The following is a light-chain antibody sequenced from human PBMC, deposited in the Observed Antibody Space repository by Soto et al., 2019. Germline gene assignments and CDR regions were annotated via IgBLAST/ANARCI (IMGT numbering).Light chain of an antibody. CDR3: QKYDSLPLN. V-gene: IGKV1-33*01. CDR1: QDISNY. Sequence: DIQMTQSPSSLSASVGDRVTSSCQASQDISNYLNWYQHKEGKAPKLLIYDASNVETGVPSRFSGSGSGTDFTLTISSLQPEDIATSYCQKYDSLPLNFDPGTKVDIK. J-gene: IGKJ3*01. CDR2: DAS.